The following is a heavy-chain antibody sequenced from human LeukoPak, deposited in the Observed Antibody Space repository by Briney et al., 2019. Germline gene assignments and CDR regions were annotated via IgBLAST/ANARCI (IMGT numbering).Heavy chain of an antibody. CDR3: AKASIAAPYNFDY. Sequence: GGSLRLSCAASGFTFSSYAMSWVRQAPGKGLEWVSAISGSGGSTYYADSVKGRFTISRDNSKNTLYLQMNSLRAEDTAVYYRAKASIAAPYNFDYWGQGTLVTVSS. D-gene: IGHD6-6*01. CDR2: ISGSGGST. V-gene: IGHV3-23*01. J-gene: IGHJ4*02. CDR1: GFTFSSYA.